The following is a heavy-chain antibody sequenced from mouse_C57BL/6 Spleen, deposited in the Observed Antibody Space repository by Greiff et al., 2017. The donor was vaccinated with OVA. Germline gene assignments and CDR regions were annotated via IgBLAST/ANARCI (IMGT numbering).Heavy chain of an antibody. CDR3: ARWSYYGSSYEAMDY. V-gene: IGHV1-18*01. D-gene: IGHD1-1*01. Sequence: VQLQQSGPELVKPGASVKIPCKASGYTFTDYNMDWVKQSHGKSLEWIGDINPNNGGTIYNQKFKGKATLTVDKSSSTAYMELRSLTSEDTAVYYCARWSYYGSSYEAMDYWGQGTSVTVSS. CDR2: INPNNGGT. CDR1: GYTFTDYN. J-gene: IGHJ4*01.